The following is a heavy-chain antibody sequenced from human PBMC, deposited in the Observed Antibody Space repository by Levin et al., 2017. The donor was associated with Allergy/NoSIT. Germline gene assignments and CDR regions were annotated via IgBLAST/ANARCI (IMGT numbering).Heavy chain of an antibody. CDR1: GFTFSTYS. CDR3: AKGYCSYRNCYNYFDS. D-gene: IGHD2-15*01. J-gene: IGHJ4*02. V-gene: IGHV3-30-3*01. CDR2: ISSDGTNK. Sequence: GGSLRLSCAASGFTFSTYSIHWVRQAPGKGLEWVAVISSDGTNKNYADSVKGRFTISRDNSKSTVYLQMNSLRVEDTASYYCAKGYCSYRNCYNYFDSWGQGTLVTVSP.